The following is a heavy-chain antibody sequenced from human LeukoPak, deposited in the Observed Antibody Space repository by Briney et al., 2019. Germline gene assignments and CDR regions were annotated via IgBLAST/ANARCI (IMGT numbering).Heavy chain of an antibody. Sequence: SETLSLTCTVAGGSISSYYWSWIRQPPGKGLEWIGYIYYSGSTNDNPSLKSRVTISGDTSKNQFSLKLSSVTAADTAVYYCARHGESTPLPYGDYPPDYYYYYGMDVWGQGTTVTVSS. J-gene: IGHJ6*02. CDR3: ARHGESTPLPYGDYPPDYYYYYGMDV. CDR1: GGSISSYY. CDR2: IYYSGST. D-gene: IGHD4-17*01. V-gene: IGHV4-59*08.